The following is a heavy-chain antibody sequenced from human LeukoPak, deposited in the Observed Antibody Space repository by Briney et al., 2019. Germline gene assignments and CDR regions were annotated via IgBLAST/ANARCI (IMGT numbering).Heavy chain of an antibody. J-gene: IGHJ4*02. V-gene: IGHV3-23*01. CDR1: GFSFSTYD. CDR3: ARVASYYYESYYFDY. Sequence: GGSLRLSCVGSGFSFSTYDMGWVRQTPGKGLEWVSAISTTGGYTEDADSVKGRFTISRDNSQNTLFLQMHSLRAEDTAVYYCARVASYYYESYYFDYWGQGTLVTVSS. CDR2: ISTTGGYT. D-gene: IGHD3-22*01.